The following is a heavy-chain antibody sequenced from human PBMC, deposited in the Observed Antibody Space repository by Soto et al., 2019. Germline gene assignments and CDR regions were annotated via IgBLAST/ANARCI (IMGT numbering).Heavy chain of an antibody. Sequence: RLSCAASGFTFDDYTMHWVRQTPGKGLEWVSLISSDGDSAYYADSVRGRFTISRDNSKNSLFLQMNNVRAEDAALYFCAKGSRGKSPELDFWGQGTLVTVSS. CDR1: GFTFDDYT. J-gene: IGHJ4*02. CDR3: AKGSRGKSPELDF. CDR2: ISSDGDSA. V-gene: IGHV3-43*01.